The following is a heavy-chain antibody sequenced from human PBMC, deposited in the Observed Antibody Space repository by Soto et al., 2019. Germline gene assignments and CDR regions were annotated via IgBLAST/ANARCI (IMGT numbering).Heavy chain of an antibody. V-gene: IGHV3-48*01. CDR2: ISSTYEI. CDR3: ARDLDWAFDY. D-gene: IGHD3-9*01. Sequence: GGSLGLSCAASGVTFSSYILDGVRQAPGKGLEWISYISSTYEIHYTDSVKGRFTISRDNAKNSLYLQMNSLRAEDTAVYFCARDLDWAFDYWGQGTQVTVSS. J-gene: IGHJ4*02. CDR1: GVTFSSYI.